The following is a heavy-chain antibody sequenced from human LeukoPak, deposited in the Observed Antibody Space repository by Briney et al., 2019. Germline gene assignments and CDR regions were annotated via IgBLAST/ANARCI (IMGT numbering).Heavy chain of an antibody. J-gene: IGHJ4*02. V-gene: IGHV3-33*01. CDR3: ARDPGVRWLVGFDY. CDR1: GXTFNSYG. CDR2: IWYDGSNK. D-gene: IGHD6-19*01. Sequence: PGGSLRLSCAASGXTFNSYGMHWVRQAPGKGLEWVAVIWYDGSNKYYADSVKGRFTISRDNSENTLYLQMDSLRAEDTAVYYCARDPGVRWLVGFDYWGREPWSPSPQ.